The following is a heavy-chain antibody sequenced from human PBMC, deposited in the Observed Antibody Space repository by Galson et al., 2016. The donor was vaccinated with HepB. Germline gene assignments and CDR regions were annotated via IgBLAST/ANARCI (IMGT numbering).Heavy chain of an antibody. V-gene: IGHV3-23*01. Sequence: SLRLSCAASGFTFRNYAMSWVRQAPGKGLEWVASISGSGGDTYIADSVEGRFTIPRDNPKNTLYLQMNSLRYEDTAVYYCAKAATPVFYYHGMDVWGQGTTVTVSS. CDR2: ISGSGGDT. CDR3: AKAATPVFYYHGMDV. J-gene: IGHJ6*02. CDR1: GFTFRNYA.